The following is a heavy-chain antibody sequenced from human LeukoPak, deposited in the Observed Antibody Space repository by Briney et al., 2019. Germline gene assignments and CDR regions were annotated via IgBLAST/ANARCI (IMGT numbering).Heavy chain of an antibody. CDR3: ASIAAAGTLYFDY. Sequence: ASVKVSCKASGYTFTGYYMHWVRQAPGQGLEWMGWINPNSGGINYAQKFQGRVTMTRDTSISTAYMELSRLRSDDTAVYYCASIAAAGTLYFDYWGQGTLVTVSS. V-gene: IGHV1-2*02. D-gene: IGHD6-13*01. CDR1: GYTFTGYY. CDR2: INPNSGGI. J-gene: IGHJ4*02.